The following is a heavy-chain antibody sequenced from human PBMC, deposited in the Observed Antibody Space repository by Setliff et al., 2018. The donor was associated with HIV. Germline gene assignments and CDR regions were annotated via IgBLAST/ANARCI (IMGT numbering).Heavy chain of an antibody. V-gene: IGHV4-31*03. Sequence: TLSLTCTVSGGSISSGNYYWNWIRQHPGKGLEWIGYIYYSGATYYNPSLKSRVTLSIDTSKNQFSLNLSSVTAADTAVYYCARFDHASIDYWGQGTLVTVS. D-gene: IGHD2-2*01. J-gene: IGHJ4*02. CDR3: ARFDHASIDY. CDR2: IYYSGAT. CDR1: GGSISSGNYY.